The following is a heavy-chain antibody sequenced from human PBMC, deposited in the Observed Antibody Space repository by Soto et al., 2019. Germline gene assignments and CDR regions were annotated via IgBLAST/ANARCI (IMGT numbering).Heavy chain of an antibody. D-gene: IGHD2-2*01. CDR2: ISHSGTV. V-gene: IGHV4-4*02. CDR1: SVSITSSNW. J-gene: IGHJ4*02. CDR3: ARDYAGFAY. Sequence: SETLSLTCDVSSVSITSSNWWIWVRQPPGKGLEWIGKISHSGTVNYNATLRSRVIISVDKPKNQLSLKLMSVTAADTAVYYCARDYAGFAYWGQGILVTVSS.